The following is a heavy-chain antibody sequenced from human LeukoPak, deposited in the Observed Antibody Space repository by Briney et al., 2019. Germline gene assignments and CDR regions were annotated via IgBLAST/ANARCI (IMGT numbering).Heavy chain of an antibody. CDR2: IDTDGSRA. V-gene: IGHV3-74*01. J-gene: IGHJ5*02. Sequence: GGSLRLSCAASGFTFSTYWMHWVRQAPGKGLEWVSRIDTDGSRASYADSVRGRFTISRDNAKNTLYLQMNSLRAEDTVVYYCARGYIGAVAGTIWFDPWGQGTLVTVSS. CDR3: ARGYIGAVAGTIWFDP. D-gene: IGHD6-19*01. CDR1: GFTFSTYW.